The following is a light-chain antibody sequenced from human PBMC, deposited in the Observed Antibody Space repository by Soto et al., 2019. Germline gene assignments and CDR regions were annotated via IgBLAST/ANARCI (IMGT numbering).Light chain of an antibody. Sequence: DIQMTQSPSSMSASVGDRVNITCRASQTIATFLNWYQQKPGKAPKLLIYKASTLQSGVPSRFSGSGSGADFTLTISSLQPDDFGTYYCQQYTTYYSFGQGTKVDI. CDR3: QQYTTYYS. V-gene: IGKV1-5*03. CDR1: QTIATF. CDR2: KAS. J-gene: IGKJ2*03.